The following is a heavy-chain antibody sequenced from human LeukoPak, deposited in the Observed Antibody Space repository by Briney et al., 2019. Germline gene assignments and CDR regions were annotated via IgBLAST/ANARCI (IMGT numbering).Heavy chain of an antibody. CDR3: ARGLGVLMVYAKRHFDY. V-gene: IGHV4-34*01. J-gene: IGHJ4*02. D-gene: IGHD2-8*01. CDR1: GGSFSGYY. CDR2: INHSGST. Sequence: SETLSLTSAVYGGSFSGYYWSWIRQPPGKGLEWIGEINHSGSTNYNPSLKSRVTISVDTSKNQFSLKLSSVTAADTAVYYCARGLGVLMVYAKRHFDYWGQGTLVTVSS.